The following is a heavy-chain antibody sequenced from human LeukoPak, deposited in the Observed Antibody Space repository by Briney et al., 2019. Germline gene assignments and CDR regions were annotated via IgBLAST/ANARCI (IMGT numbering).Heavy chain of an antibody. J-gene: IGHJ6*03. D-gene: IGHD3-10*01. CDR3: ARGQVPYYYYYMDV. V-gene: IGHV4-59*01. CDR1: GGSISSYY. CDR2: IYYSGST. Sequence: PSETLSLTCTVSGGSISSYYWSWIRQPPGKGLEWIGYIYYSGSTNYNPSLKSRVTISVDTSKNHFSLKLSSVTAADTAVYYCARGQVPYYYYYMDVWGKGTTVTISS.